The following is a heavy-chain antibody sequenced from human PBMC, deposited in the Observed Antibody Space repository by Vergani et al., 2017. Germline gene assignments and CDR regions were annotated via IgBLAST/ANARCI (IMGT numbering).Heavy chain of an antibody. CDR3: AREDYYGSGTVGYGMDV. J-gene: IGHJ6*02. V-gene: IGHV3-21*01. CDR1: GFTFSSYS. D-gene: IGHD3-10*01. Sequence: EVQLVESGGGLVKPGGSLRLSCAASGFTFSSYSMNWVRQAPGKGLEWVSSISSSSSYIYYADSVKGRFTISRDNAKNSLYLQMNSLRAEDTAVYYCAREDYYGSGTVGYGMDVWGQGTTVTVSS. CDR2: ISSSSSYI.